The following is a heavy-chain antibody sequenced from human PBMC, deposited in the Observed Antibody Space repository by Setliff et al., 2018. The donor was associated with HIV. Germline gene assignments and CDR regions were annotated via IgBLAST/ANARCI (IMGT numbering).Heavy chain of an antibody. CDR2: IHTSGST. D-gene: IGHD3-16*01. CDR1: GGSISSGSYY. Sequence: SETLSLTCTVSGGSISSGSYYWSWIRQPAGKGLEWIGHIHTSGSTNHNPSLKSRVTISVDTSKNRFSLKLSSVTAADTAVYYCARSLRGDNYFDSWGQGTLVTVSS. V-gene: IGHV4-61*09. J-gene: IGHJ4*02. CDR3: ARSLRGDNYFDS.